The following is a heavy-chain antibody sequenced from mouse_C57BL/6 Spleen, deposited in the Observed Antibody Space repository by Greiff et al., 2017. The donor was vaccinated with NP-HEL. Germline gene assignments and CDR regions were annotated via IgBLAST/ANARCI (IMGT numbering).Heavy chain of an antibody. CDR1: GYTFTDYY. CDR2: INPNNGGT. Sequence: VQLKQSGPELVKPGASVKISCKASGYTFTDYYMNWVKQSHGKSLEWIGDINPNNGGTSYNQKFKGKATLTVDKSSSTAYMELRSLTSEDSAVYYCARSYGPYYFDYWGQGTTLTVSS. J-gene: IGHJ2*01. CDR3: ARSYGPYYFDY. V-gene: IGHV1-26*01. D-gene: IGHD1-1*01.